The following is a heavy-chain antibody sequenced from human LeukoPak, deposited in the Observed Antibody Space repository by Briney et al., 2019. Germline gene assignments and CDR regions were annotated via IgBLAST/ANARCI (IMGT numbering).Heavy chain of an antibody. CDR1: GFTFSSYW. Sequence: GGSLRLSCAASGFTFSSYWMSWVRQAPGKGLEWVANIKQDEREKYYVDSVKGRFTISRDNAKNSLYLEMNSLRAEDTAVYYCARSGIAARPGIGYWGQGTLVTVSS. V-gene: IGHV3-7*01. CDR3: ARSGIAARPGIGY. D-gene: IGHD6-6*01. J-gene: IGHJ4*02. CDR2: IKQDEREK.